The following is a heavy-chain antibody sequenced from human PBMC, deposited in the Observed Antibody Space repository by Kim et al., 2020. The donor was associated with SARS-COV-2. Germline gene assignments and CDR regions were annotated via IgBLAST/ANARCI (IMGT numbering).Heavy chain of an antibody. CDR2: IDTDGSIT. V-gene: IGHV3-74*01. D-gene: IGHD3-16*01. J-gene: IGHJ4*02. CDR1: GFAFSPYW. CDR3: IRDNIQPGDL. Sequence: GGSLRLSCAASGFAFSPYWMHWVRQVPGQGLMWVSQIDTDGSITTYAEAVLGRFSISRDNDKNTLYLQMNSLRVEDTAIYYCIRDNIQPGDLWGQGVMVTVSS.